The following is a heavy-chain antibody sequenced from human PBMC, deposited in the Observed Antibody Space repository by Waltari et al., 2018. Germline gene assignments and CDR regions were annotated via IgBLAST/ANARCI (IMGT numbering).Heavy chain of an antibody. V-gene: IGHV1-18*04. CDR2: ISAYNGNT. CDR3: ARASLDSSSWDGNWFDP. D-gene: IGHD6-13*01. Sequence: QVQLVQSGAEVKKPGASVKVSCKASGYTFTSSGISWVRQDPGQGLEWMGWISAYNGNTNYAQKLQGRVTMTTDTSTSTAYMELRSLRSDDTAVYYCARASLDSSSWDGNWFDPWGQGTLVTVSS. CDR1: GYTFTSSG. J-gene: IGHJ5*02.